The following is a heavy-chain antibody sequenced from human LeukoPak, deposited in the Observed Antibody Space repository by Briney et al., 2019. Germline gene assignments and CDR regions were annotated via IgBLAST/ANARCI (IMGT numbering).Heavy chain of an antibody. J-gene: IGHJ4*02. V-gene: IGHV3-64*01. D-gene: IGHD4-23*01. Sequence: GGXLRLSCAASGFTFSSYAMHWVRQAPGKGLEYVSAISSNGGSTYYANSVKGRFTISRDNSKNTLYLQMGSLRAEDMAVYYCARARRYGGNLGYFDYWGQGTLVTVSS. CDR1: GFTFSSYA. CDR3: ARARRYGGNLGYFDY. CDR2: ISSNGGST.